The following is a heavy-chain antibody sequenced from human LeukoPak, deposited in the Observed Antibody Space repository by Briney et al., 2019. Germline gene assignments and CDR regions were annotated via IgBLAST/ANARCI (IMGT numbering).Heavy chain of an antibody. CDR3: ARQHDSYYYYYIDV. V-gene: IGHV4-38-2*01. J-gene: IGHJ6*03. CDR1: GYSISSGYY. CDR2: LYHSDSA. Sequence: SETLSLTCAVSGYSISSGYYWVWIRQPPGRGLEWIGSLYHSDSAYYNTSLRSRVSMSVDTSKNQFSLTLSFVTAADTAVYYCARQHDSYYYYYIDVWGSGTTVTVSS.